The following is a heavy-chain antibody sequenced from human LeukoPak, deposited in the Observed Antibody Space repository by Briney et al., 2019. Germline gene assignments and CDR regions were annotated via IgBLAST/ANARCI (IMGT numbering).Heavy chain of an antibody. Sequence: TGRSLRLSCAASGFTFSSYGMHWVRQAPGKGLEWVAVIWYDGSNKYYADSVKGRFTISRDNSKNTLYLQMNSLRAEDTAVYYCARALFKAAASALDYWGQGTLVTVSS. J-gene: IGHJ4*02. D-gene: IGHD6-13*01. V-gene: IGHV3-33*01. CDR1: GFTFSSYG. CDR2: IWYDGSNK. CDR3: ARALFKAAASALDY.